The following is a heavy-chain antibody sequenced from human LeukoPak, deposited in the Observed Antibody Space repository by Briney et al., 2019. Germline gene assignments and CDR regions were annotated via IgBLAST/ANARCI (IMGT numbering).Heavy chain of an antibody. CDR1: GYTLTELS. CDR3: ARADGGNSVVDY. D-gene: IGHD4-23*01. Sequence: ASVKVSCKVSGYTLTELSMHWVRQAPGKGLEWMGGSDPEDGETIYAQKFQGRVTITRDTSASTAYMELSSLRSEDTAVYYCARADGGNSVVDYWGQGTLVTVSS. CDR2: SDPEDGET. V-gene: IGHV1-24*01. J-gene: IGHJ4*02.